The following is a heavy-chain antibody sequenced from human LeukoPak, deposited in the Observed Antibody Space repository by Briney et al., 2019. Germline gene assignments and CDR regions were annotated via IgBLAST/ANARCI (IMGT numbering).Heavy chain of an antibody. CDR3: ARVLETDCSGGSCYSGLDY. CDR1: GFTFSRYN. D-gene: IGHD2-15*01. J-gene: IGHJ4*02. Sequence: EAGGSLRLSCAASGFTFSRYNMNRVRQAPGKGLEWVSSISRTGNYIYYADSVKGRFTISRDNAQNSLFLQMNSLRVEDTAVYYCARVLETDCSGGSCYSGLDYWGQGTLVTVSS. CDR2: ISRTGNYI. V-gene: IGHV3-21*01.